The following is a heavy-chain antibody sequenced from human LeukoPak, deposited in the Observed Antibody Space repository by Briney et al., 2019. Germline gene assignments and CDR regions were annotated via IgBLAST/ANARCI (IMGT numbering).Heavy chain of an antibody. V-gene: IGHV4-59*08. J-gene: IGHJ4*02. CDR2: LYYNGNT. CDR3: ARLAGNDFDWFLGLDY. D-gene: IGHD3-9*01. CDR1: GGSISSYY. Sequence: PSETLSLTCTVSGGSISSYYWSWIRQAPGKGLEWIGYLYYNGNTNYNPSLKSRVTMSVDTSKNQLSLKLSSLTAADTAVYYCARLAGNDFDWFLGLDYWGQGTLVIVSS.